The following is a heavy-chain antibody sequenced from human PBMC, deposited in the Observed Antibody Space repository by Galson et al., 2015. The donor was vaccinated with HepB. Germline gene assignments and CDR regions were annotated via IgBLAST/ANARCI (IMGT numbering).Heavy chain of an antibody. J-gene: IGHJ4*02. Sequence: SVKVSCKASGYALTNYHFHWVRQAPGQGPEWMGKIFAGGGSTRFAERFQGRVTLTRDSSTSTIYMEVSSLRSDDTAVYYCARETADTYYFDSWGQGTLVTVSS. D-gene: IGHD2-21*02. CDR2: IFAGGGST. CDR3: ARETADTYYFDS. CDR1: GYALTNYH. V-gene: IGHV1-46*01.